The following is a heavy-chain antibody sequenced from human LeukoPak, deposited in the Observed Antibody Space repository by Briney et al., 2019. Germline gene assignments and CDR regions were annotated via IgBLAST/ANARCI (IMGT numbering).Heavy chain of an antibody. Sequence: GGSLRLSCAASGFTFSSYSMNWVRQAPGKGLEWVSSISSSSSYIYYADSVKGRFTISRDNSKNTLYLQMNSLRAEDTAVYYCAKEEDIVVVPAAVDYWGQGTLVTVSS. CDR3: AKEEDIVVVPAAVDY. CDR2: ISSSSSYI. CDR1: GFTFSSYS. V-gene: IGHV3-21*01. J-gene: IGHJ4*02. D-gene: IGHD2-2*01.